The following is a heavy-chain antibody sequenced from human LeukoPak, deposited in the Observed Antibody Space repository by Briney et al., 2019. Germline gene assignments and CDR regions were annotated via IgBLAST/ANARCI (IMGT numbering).Heavy chain of an antibody. V-gene: IGHV4-34*01. D-gene: IGHD5-18*01. Sequence: LRLSCAASGFTFSDYYMSWIRQPPGKGLEWIGEINHSGSTNYNPSLKSRVTISVDTSKNQFSLKLSSVTAADTAVYYCARGHSVYYGMDVWGQGTTVTVSS. J-gene: IGHJ6*02. CDR2: INHSGST. CDR3: ARGHSVYYGMDV. CDR1: GFTFSDYY.